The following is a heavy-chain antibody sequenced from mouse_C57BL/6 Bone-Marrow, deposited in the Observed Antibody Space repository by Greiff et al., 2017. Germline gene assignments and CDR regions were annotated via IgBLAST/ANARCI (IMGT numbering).Heavy chain of an antibody. V-gene: IGHV1-58*01. CDR1: GYTFTSYG. Sequence: EVQLQQSGAELVRPGSSVKMSCKTSGYTFTSYGINWVKQRPGQGLEWIGYIYIGNGYTEYYEKFKGKATLTSDTSSSTAYMPLSSLTSEDSAIYFCASPSYYYGSSHWYFDVWGAGTTVTVSS. CDR3: ASPSYYYGSSHWYFDV. D-gene: IGHD1-1*01. J-gene: IGHJ1*01. CDR2: IYIGNGYT.